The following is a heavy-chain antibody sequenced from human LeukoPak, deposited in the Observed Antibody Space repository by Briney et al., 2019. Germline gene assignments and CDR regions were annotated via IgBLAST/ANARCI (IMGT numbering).Heavy chain of an antibody. CDR3: ARQQQQLWYD. CDR2: IQNDGSRT. J-gene: IGHJ4*02. D-gene: IGHD5-18*01. CDR1: GFPFNMYW. Sequence: PGGSLRLSCVASGFPFNMYWMHWVRQAPGRGLVWLSRIQNDGSRTTYADSVKGRFTISRDNAKNSLYLQMNSLRAEDTAVYFCARQQQQLWYDWGQGTLVTVSS. V-gene: IGHV3-74*03.